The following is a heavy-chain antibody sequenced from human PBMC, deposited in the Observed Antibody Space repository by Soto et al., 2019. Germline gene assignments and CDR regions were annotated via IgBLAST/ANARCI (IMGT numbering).Heavy chain of an antibody. J-gene: IGHJ4*02. CDR1: GFAFNRYY. CDR3: ARYCAYDSIYYCSSDRLDY. CDR2: VDQDGSAK. V-gene: IGHV3-7*01. Sequence: AGWSLRLSCAASGFAFNRYYMSWVRQAPGKXLEWVATVDQDGSAKYYVDSVKGRFTISRDNAKNSLYVQMNSLRGEDTAVYYCARYCAYDSIYYCSSDRLDYWGQGTLVTVSS. D-gene: IGHD3-22*01.